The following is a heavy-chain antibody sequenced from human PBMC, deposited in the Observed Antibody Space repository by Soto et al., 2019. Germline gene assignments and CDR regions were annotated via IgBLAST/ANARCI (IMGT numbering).Heavy chain of an antibody. CDR1: GFSFSTYG. V-gene: IGHV3-30-3*01. Sequence: QVQLVESGGGVVQPGRSLRLSCAAAGFSFSTYGMHWVRQAPGKGLEWVAVISYEGSTKYYADSMKGQFTISRDNSKNTLYLQMNNLRPEDTAVYYCAIDLYLYGSGSTIDYWGQGTLVTVSS. D-gene: IGHD3-10*01. J-gene: IGHJ4*02. CDR2: ISYEGSTK. CDR3: AIDLYLYGSGSTIDY.